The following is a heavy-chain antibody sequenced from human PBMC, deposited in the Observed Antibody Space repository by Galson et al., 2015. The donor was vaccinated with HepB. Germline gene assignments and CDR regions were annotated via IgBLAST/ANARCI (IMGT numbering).Heavy chain of an antibody. V-gene: IGHV1-46*01. D-gene: IGHD3-10*01. CDR3: ARASSMTAPFDY. CDR1: GYIFTDYF. J-gene: IGHJ4*02. Sequence: SVKVSCKASGYIFTDYFMYWVRQAPGQGLEWVGTINPSAGSTSYAQKFQGRVTLTRDTSTRTVYMELGSLRSEDTAVYYCARASSMTAPFDYWGQGTLVTVSS. CDR2: INPSAGST.